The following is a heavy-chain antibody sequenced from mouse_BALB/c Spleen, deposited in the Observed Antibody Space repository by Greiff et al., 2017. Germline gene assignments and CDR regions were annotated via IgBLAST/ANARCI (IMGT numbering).Heavy chain of an antibody. CDR3: ARWGVVATDYAMDY. V-gene: IGHV5-9-4*01. D-gene: IGHD1-1*01. Sequence: EVKVVESGGGLVKPGGSLKLSCAASGFTFSSYAMSWVRQSPEKRLEWVAEISSGGSYTYYPDTVTGRFTISRDNAKNTLYLEMSSLRSEDTAMYYCARWGVVATDYAMDYWGQGTSVTVSS. J-gene: IGHJ4*01. CDR1: GFTFSSYA. CDR2: ISSGGSYT.